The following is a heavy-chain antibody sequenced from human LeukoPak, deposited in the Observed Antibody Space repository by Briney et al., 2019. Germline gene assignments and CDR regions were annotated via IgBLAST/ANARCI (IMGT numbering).Heavy chain of an antibody. V-gene: IGHV4-59*08. CDR2: IYYSGST. J-gene: IGHJ4*02. CDR1: GGSISGYY. D-gene: IGHD6-13*01. Sequence: PSETLSLTCTVSGGSISGYYCNWVRQPPGRGLEWIGYIYYSGSTKYNPSLKSRVTISVDTSKNQFSLKLSSVTAADTAVYYCARRGYASSWSFDYWGQGTLVTVSS. CDR3: ARRGYASSWSFDY.